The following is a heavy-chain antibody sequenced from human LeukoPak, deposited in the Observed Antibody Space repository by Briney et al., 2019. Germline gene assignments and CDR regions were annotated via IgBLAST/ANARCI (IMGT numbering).Heavy chain of an antibody. Sequence: SETLSLTCTVSGGSISSYYWSWIRQPAGKRLEWIGRIHTSGSTNYNPSLKSRVTMSVDTSKNQFSLKLSSVTAADTAVYYCARHDYSNYRVFNYWGQGTLVTVSS. V-gene: IGHV4-4*07. J-gene: IGHJ4*02. D-gene: IGHD4-11*01. CDR3: ARHDYSNYRVFNY. CDR2: IHTSGST. CDR1: GGSISSYY.